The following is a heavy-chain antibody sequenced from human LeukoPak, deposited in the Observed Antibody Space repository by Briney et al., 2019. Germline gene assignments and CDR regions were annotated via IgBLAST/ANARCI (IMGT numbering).Heavy chain of an antibody. V-gene: IGHV4-4*07. J-gene: IGHJ6*03. Sequence: PSETLSLTCTVSGGSISSYYWSWIRQPAGKGLEWIGRIYTSGSTNYNPSLKSRVTISVDTSKNQFSLKLSSVAAADTAVYYCARVGYYYDSSGYYYSDYYYYYYMDVWGKGTTVTISS. CDR3: ARVGYYYDSSGYYYSDYYYYYYMDV. CDR2: IYTSGST. CDR1: GGSISSYY. D-gene: IGHD3-22*01.